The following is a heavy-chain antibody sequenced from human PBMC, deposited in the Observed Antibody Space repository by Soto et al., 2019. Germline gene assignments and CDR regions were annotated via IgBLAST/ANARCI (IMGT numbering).Heavy chain of an antibody. CDR1: GYTFTSYG. J-gene: IGHJ6*02. V-gene: IGHV1-18*01. CDR3: AREVSRDYYDSSGYYTHYGMDV. CDR2: ISAYNGNT. Sequence: QVQLVQSGAEVKKPGASVKVSCKASGYTFTSYGISWVRQAPGQGLEWMGWISAYNGNTNYAQKLQGRVTMTTDTSTSTDYMELRSLRSDYTAVYYCAREVSRDYYDSSGYYTHYGMDVWGQGTTVTVSS. D-gene: IGHD3-22*01.